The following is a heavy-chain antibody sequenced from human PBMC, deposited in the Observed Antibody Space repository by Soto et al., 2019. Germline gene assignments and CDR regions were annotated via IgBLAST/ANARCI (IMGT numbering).Heavy chain of an antibody. CDR1: GLTFTDYA. Sequence: GGSLRLSCAASGLTFTDYAMSWVRQAPGRGLEWVSGISSGGDTTYYADSVKGRFTISRDNSRNMVYLQMNSLRAGDTALYHCVKGAGGQALDNWGQGTLVTVS. J-gene: IGHJ4*02. CDR3: VKGAGGQALDN. V-gene: IGHV3-23*01. D-gene: IGHD3-16*01. CDR2: ISSGGDTT.